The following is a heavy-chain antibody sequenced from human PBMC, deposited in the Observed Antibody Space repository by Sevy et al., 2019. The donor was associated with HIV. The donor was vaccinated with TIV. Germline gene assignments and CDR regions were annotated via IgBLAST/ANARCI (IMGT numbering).Heavy chain of an antibody. D-gene: IGHD2-2*01. Sequence: ASVKVSCKASGYTFTSYDINWVRQATGQGLEWMGWMNPNSGNTGYAQKFQGRVTMTRNTSISTAYMELSSLRSEDTALYYCARGLSRVCSSTSCYGFWGQGTLVTVSS. CDR1: GYTFTSYD. CDR3: ARGLSRVCSSTSCYGF. J-gene: IGHJ4*02. V-gene: IGHV1-8*01. CDR2: MNPNSGNT.